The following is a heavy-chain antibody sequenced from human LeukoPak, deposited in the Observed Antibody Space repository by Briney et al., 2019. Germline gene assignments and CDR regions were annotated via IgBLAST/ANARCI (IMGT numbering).Heavy chain of an antibody. V-gene: IGHV4-30-4*08. CDR3: ARISPDGAAAGNAFDP. D-gene: IGHD6-13*01. J-gene: IGHJ5*02. Sequence: SQTLSLTCTVSGGSISSGDYYWSWIRQPPGKGLEWIGYIYYSGSIYYNPSLKSRVTMSVDTSKNQFSLKLSSVTAVDTAVYYCARISPDGAAAGNAFDPWGQGTLVTVSS. CDR2: IYYSGSI. CDR1: GGSISSGDYY.